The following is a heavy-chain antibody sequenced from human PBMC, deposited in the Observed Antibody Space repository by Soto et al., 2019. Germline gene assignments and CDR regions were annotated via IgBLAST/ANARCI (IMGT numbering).Heavy chain of an antibody. J-gene: IGHJ2*01. Sequence: QVQLVQSGAEVKKPGSSVKVSCKASGGTFSSYAISWVRQAPGQGLEWMGGIIPIFGTANYAQKFQGRVTITADKSTSTGYMEMSSLRSEDRAVYYCARDKFGDYTYWYFDLWGRGTLVTVSS. D-gene: IGHD4-17*01. CDR2: IIPIFGTA. V-gene: IGHV1-69*06. CDR1: GGTFSSYA. CDR3: ARDKFGDYTYWYFDL.